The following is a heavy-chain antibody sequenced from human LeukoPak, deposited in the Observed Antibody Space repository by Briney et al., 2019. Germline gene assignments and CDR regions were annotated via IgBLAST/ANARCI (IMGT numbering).Heavy chain of an antibody. CDR3: AIDIVATPALYYYYYGMDV. J-gene: IGHJ6*02. V-gene: IGHV3-7*01. Sequence: PGGSLRLSCAASGFTFSSYWMRWVRQAPGKGLEWVANIKQDGSEKYYVDSVKGRFTISRDNAKNSLYLQMNSLRAEDTAVYYCAIDIVATPALYYYYYGMDVWGQGTTVTVSS. CDR2: IKQDGSEK. CDR1: GFTFSSYW. D-gene: IGHD5-12*01.